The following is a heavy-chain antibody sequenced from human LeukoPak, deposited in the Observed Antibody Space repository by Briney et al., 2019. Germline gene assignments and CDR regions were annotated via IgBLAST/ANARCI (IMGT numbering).Heavy chain of an antibody. J-gene: IGHJ4*02. Sequence: PGGSLRLSCAASGFTFSSYSMNWVRQAPGKGLEWVSYISSSSSTIYYADSVKGRFTISRDNAKNSLYLQMNSLRAEDTAVYYCARERWPGWNYMQDYWGQGTLVTVSS. V-gene: IGHV3-48*01. D-gene: IGHD1-7*01. CDR2: ISSSSSTI. CDR1: GFTFSSYS. CDR3: ARERWPGWNYMQDY.